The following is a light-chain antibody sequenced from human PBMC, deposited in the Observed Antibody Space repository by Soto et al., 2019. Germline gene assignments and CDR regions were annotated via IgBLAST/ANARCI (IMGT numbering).Light chain of an antibody. V-gene: IGLV1-40*01. CDR2: GNS. J-gene: IGLJ3*02. CDR1: SSNIGAGYD. CDR3: AVWDVSLTAWV. Sequence: QSVLTQPPSVSGAPGQRVTISCTGSSSNIGAGYDVHWYQQLPGTAPKLLIYGNSNRPSGVPDRFSGSKSGTSASLAITGLQAEDEADYYCAVWDVSLTAWVFGGGTKLTVL.